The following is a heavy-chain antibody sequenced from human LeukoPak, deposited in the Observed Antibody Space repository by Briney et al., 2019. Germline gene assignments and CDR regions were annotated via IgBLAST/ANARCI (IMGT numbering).Heavy chain of an antibody. CDR2: INIDGTIT. V-gene: IGHV3-74*01. CDR1: GFTFSTYW. Sequence: GGSLRLSCAASGFTFSTYWMHWVRQAPGKGLVWVSRINIDGTITNYADSVKGRFTISRDNAKNTLYLQMNSLRAEDTAVYYCARDGWQQLVDYYYYYMDVWGKGTTVTVSS. J-gene: IGHJ6*03. D-gene: IGHD6-13*01. CDR3: ARDGWQQLVDYYYYYMDV.